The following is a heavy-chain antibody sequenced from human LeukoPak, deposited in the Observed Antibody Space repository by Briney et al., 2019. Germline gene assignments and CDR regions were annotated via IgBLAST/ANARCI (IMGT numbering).Heavy chain of an antibody. J-gene: IGHJ4*02. V-gene: IGHV3-48*03. CDR3: VRGGHYDDIWGGYRRDPDY. CDR2: ITSSGLNM. D-gene: IGHD3-16*02. Sequence: PGGSLRLSCAASGFTFSSYEFNWVRQAPGKGLEWVSYITSSGLNMYSADSEKGRFTISRDNARNSLYLQVNSLRAEDTAIYYCVRGGHYDDIWGGYRRDPDYWGQGTPVTVSS. CDR1: GFTFSSYE.